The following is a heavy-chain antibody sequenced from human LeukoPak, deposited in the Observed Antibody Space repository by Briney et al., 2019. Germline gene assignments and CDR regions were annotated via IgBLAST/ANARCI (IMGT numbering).Heavy chain of an antibody. D-gene: IGHD6-13*01. CDR2: MNPNSGNT. J-gene: IGHJ5*02. CDR3: ARPRVAAAGNWFDP. Sequence: ASVKVSCKASGYTFTSYDINWVRQATGQGLEWMGWMNPNSGNTGYAQKFQGRVTMTRNTSISTAYMELSSLRSEDTAVYYCARPRVAAAGNWFDPWGQGTLFTVSS. CDR1: GYTFTSYD. V-gene: IGHV1-8*01.